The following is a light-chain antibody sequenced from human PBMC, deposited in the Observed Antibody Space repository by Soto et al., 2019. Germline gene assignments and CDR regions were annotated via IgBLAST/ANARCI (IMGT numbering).Light chain of an antibody. Sequence: QAVVTQPPSVSEAPRQRVTISCSGSSSNIGNNGVNWYQQLPGKAPKLLIYYDDLLPSGVSDRFSGSKSGTSASLAISGLQSEDEADYYCAAWDDSLNGPVFGGGTKLTVL. CDR2: YDD. V-gene: IGLV1-36*01. CDR3: AAWDDSLNGPV. CDR1: SSNIGNNG. J-gene: IGLJ2*01.